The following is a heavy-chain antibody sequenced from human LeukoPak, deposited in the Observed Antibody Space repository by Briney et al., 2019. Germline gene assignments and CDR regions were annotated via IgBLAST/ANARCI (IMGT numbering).Heavy chain of an antibody. CDR3: ATAMAYYYYMDV. Sequence: SETLSLTCTVSGGSISSYYWSWIRQPPGKGLEWIGYIYYSGSTNYNPSLKSRVTISVDTSKNQFSLKLSSVTAADTAVYYCATAMAYYYYMDVWGKGTTVTVSS. CDR1: GGSISSYY. V-gene: IGHV4-59*01. J-gene: IGHJ6*03. D-gene: IGHD2-8*01. CDR2: IYYSGST.